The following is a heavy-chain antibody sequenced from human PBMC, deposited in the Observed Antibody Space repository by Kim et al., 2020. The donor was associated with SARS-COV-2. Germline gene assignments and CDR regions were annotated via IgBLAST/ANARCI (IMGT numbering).Heavy chain of an antibody. J-gene: IGHJ4*02. V-gene: IGHV4-4*07. CDR1: GDSISSYY. CDR3: ASRSSGHNYFYY. D-gene: IGHD6-25*01. Sequence: SETLSLTCTVSGDSISSYYWSWIRQPAGKGLEWIGRIYATGNTNYNPSLKSRVTMSIDTSKNQFSLTLTSVTAADTAVYYCASRSSGHNYFYYWGQGTL. CDR2: IYATGNT.